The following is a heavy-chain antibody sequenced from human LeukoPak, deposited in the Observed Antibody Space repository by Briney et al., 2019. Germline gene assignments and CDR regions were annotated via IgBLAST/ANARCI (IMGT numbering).Heavy chain of an antibody. D-gene: IGHD3-10*01. CDR1: GGSISSSSYY. J-gene: IGHJ5*02. Sequence: SETLSLTCTVSGGSISSSSYYWGWIRQPPGKGLEWIGYIYNSGSTTYNPSLKSRVTISVDTSMNQFSLKLSSVTAADTAVYYCARVHYYGSGSYLRLNWFDPWGQGTLVTVSS. CDR3: ARVHYYGSGSYLRLNWFDP. V-gene: IGHV4-61*05. CDR2: IYNSGST.